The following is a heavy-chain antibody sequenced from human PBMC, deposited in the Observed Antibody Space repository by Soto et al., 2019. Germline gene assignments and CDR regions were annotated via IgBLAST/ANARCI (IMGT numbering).Heavy chain of an antibody. D-gene: IGHD4-17*01. CDR1: GLTFSSDA. CDR3: ARDLSGDYGSLWFDP. CDR2: ISYDGINI. V-gene: IGHV3-30-3*01. Sequence: QVQLVESGGGVVQPGRSLRLSCAASGLTFSSDAMHWVRQAPGRGLEWVAVISYDGINIHYADSVKGRFTISRDNSKTTLYLQMNSLRGEDTAVYCCARDLSGDYGSLWFDPWGQGTLVTVSS. J-gene: IGHJ5*02.